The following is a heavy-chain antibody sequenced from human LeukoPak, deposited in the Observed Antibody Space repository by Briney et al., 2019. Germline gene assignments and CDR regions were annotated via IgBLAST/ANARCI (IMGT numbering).Heavy chain of an antibody. D-gene: IGHD6-19*01. CDR1: GFTFSSYA. J-gene: IGHJ4*02. CDR2: ISGSGGST. CDR3: AKDSSSGWPRD. V-gene: IGHV3-23*01. Sequence: GASLRLSCAASGFTFSSYAMSWVRQAPGKGLEWVSAISGSGGSTYYADSVKGRSTISRDNSKNTLYLQMNSLRAEDTAIYYCAKDSSSGWPRDWGQGTLVTVSS.